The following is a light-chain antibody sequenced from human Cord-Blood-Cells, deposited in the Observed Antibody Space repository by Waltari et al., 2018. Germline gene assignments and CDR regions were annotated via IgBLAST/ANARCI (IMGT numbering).Light chain of an antibody. J-gene: IGKJ3*01. CDR2: GAS. CDR3: QQYNNWPPVT. CDR1: QSVSSN. Sequence: EIVMAQFPATLSVSARERGSPSCSASQSVSSNLAWYQQKPAQAPRLLIYGASTRATGIPARFSGSGSGTEFTLTISSLQSEDFAVDYCQQYNNWPPVTFGPGTKVDIK. V-gene: IGKV3-15*01.